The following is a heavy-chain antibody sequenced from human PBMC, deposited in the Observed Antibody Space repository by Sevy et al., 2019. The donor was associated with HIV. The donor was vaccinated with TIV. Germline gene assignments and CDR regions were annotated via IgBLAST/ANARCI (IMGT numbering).Heavy chain of an antibody. J-gene: IGHJ3*02. CDR1: GFTFSSYA. CDR3: AKDIGSDYYESTGDAFEI. CDR2: ISGSGGST. V-gene: IGHV3-23*01. D-gene: IGHD3-22*01. Sequence: GGSLRLSCAASGFTFSSYAMTWVRQAPGKGLEWVSVISGSGGSTYYADSVKGRFTISRDNSKNTLYLQMNSLRAEDTAVYYCAKDIGSDYYESTGDAFEIWGQGTMVTVSS.